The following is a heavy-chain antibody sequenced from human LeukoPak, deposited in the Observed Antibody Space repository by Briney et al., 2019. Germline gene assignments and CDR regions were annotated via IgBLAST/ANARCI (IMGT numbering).Heavy chain of an antibody. CDR3: ARATVTTVDY. CDR1: GGSISSGSYY. V-gene: IGHV4-61*02. J-gene: IGHJ4*02. D-gene: IGHD4-11*01. CDR2: IYTSGST. Sequence: SQTLSLTCTVSGGSISSGSYYWSWIRQPAGKGLEWIGRIYTSGSTNYNPSLKSRVTISVDTSKKQFSLKLSSVTAADTAVYYCARATVTTVDYWGQGTLVTVSS.